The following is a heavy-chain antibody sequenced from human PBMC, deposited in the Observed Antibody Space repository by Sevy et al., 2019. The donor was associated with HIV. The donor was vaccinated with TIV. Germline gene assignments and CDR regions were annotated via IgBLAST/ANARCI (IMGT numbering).Heavy chain of an antibody. J-gene: IGHJ4*02. CDR3: AREGCTKPHDY. D-gene: IGHD2-8*01. CDR1: GFTFSKYS. Sequence: GGSLRLSCAASGFTFSKYSMSWVRQPPGKGLGWVSTLSFGCGEINYADSVKGRFTISRVNSKSSVYLQINNLRPEDTAVYYCAREGCTKPHDYWGQGTLVTVSS. CDR2: LSFGCGEI. V-gene: IGHV3-23*01.